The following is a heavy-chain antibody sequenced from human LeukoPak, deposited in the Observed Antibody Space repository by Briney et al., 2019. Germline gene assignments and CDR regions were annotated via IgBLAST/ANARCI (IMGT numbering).Heavy chain of an antibody. CDR3: ARGGKQWLVRGYYFDY. J-gene: IGHJ4*02. CDR1: GGPFSGYY. CDR2: VNHSGST. V-gene: IGHV4-34*01. Sequence: SETLSLTCAVYGGPFSGYYWSWIRQPPGKGLEWIGEVNHSGSTNYNPSLKSRVTISVDTSKNQFSLKLSSVTAADTAVYYCARGGKQWLVRGYYFDYWGQGTLVTVSS. D-gene: IGHD6-19*01.